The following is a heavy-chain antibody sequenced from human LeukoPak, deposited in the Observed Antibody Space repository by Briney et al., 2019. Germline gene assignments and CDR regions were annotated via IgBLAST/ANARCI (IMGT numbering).Heavy chain of an antibody. CDR3: ARDLGLYDYGGNIDY. D-gene: IGHD4-23*01. CDR1: GFTFSSYS. Sequence: PGGSLRLSCAASGFTFSSYSMHWIRQAPGKGLEWVSYISGSSRTMYYADSVKGRFTISRDNAKNSLYLQMNSLRAEDTAVYYCARDLGLYDYGGNIDYWGQGTLVTVS. CDR2: ISGSSRTM. V-gene: IGHV3-48*04. J-gene: IGHJ4*02.